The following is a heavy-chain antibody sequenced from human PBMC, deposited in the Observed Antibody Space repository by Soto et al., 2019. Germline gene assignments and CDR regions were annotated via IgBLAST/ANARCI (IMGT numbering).Heavy chain of an antibody. J-gene: IGHJ6*02. CDR1: GFSFRSYW. Sequence: GGSLRLSCVASGFSFRSYWMHWVRQAPGKGLVWVSRVNSDGSGTSYADSVEGRLTISRDNAKNTLYLQMNSLRAEDTAVYYCTRANGPAAIAHFHYGMDVWGQGTTVTVS. D-gene: IGHD2-2*02. CDR3: TRANGPAAIAHFHYGMDV. CDR2: VNSDGSGT. V-gene: IGHV3-74*01.